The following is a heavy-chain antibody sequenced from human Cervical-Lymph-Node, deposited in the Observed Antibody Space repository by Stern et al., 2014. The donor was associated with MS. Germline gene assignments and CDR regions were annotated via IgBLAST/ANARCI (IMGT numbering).Heavy chain of an antibody. Sequence: QEQLVESGPGLVKPSQTLSLTCTVSGGSISRGGYYWSWIRQHPGKGLEWIGYIYYSGSTYYNPSLKSRVTISVDTSKNQFSLKLSSVTAADTAVYYCARDNRGSYDYWGQGTLVTVSS. V-gene: IGHV4-31*03. CDR2: IYYSGST. CDR1: GGSISRGGYY. CDR3: ARDNRGSYDY. D-gene: IGHD3-16*01. J-gene: IGHJ4*02.